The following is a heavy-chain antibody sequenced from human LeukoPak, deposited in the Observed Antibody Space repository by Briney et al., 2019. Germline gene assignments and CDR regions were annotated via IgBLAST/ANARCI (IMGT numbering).Heavy chain of an antibody. CDR3: ARGRKRYSSSRYTQRSGYYYYYYMDV. CDR1: GYTFTSYD. Sequence: ASVKVSCKASGYTFTSYDINWVRQATGQGLEWMGWMNPNSGNTGYAQKFQGRVTITRNTSISTAYMELSSLRSEDTAVYYCARGRKRYSSSRYTQRSGYYYYYYMDVWGKGTTVTVSS. V-gene: IGHV1-8*03. D-gene: IGHD6-13*01. CDR2: MNPNSGNT. J-gene: IGHJ6*03.